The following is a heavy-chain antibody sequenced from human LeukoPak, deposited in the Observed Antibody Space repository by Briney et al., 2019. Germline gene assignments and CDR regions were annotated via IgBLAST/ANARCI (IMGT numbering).Heavy chain of an antibody. CDR2: ISPNSGGT. V-gene: IGHV1-2*06. J-gene: IGHJ4*02. Sequence: GASVKVSCKASGYTFTGYYMHWVRQAPGQGLEWMGRISPNSGGTNYAQKFQGRVTMTRDTSINTAYMELSRLRSDDTAVYYCARDLEPYGDLPDYWGQGTLVTVSS. D-gene: IGHD4-17*01. CDR3: ARDLEPYGDLPDY. CDR1: GYTFTGYY.